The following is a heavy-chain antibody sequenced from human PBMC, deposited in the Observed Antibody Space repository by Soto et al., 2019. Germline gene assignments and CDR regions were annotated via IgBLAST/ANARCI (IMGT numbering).Heavy chain of an antibody. Sequence: ASVKVSCKASGYTFTSYGISWVRQAPGQGLEWMGWISAYNGNTNYAQKLQGRVTMTTDTSTSTAYMELRSLRSDDTAVYYCARVSNMVRGRYYYYGMDVWGQGTTVTVSS. J-gene: IGHJ6*02. CDR1: GYTFTSYG. CDR2: ISAYNGNT. D-gene: IGHD3-10*01. V-gene: IGHV1-18*04. CDR3: ARVSNMVRGRYYYYGMDV.